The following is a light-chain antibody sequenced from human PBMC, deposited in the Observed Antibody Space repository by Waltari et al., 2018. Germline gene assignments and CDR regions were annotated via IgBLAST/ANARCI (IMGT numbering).Light chain of an antibody. CDR2: WAS. V-gene: IGKV4-1*01. CDR1: ESVLFSSRNKNH. CDR3: QQYYDSPLT. J-gene: IGKJ4*01. Sequence: DIVMTQSPDSLAVSLGERATINCKSSESVLFSSRNKNHLAWYQQKQGHPPKLLLYWASTRESGVPDRFSGSGSGTDFTLTISSLQAEDVAIYYCQQYYDSPLTFGGGTKVEIK.